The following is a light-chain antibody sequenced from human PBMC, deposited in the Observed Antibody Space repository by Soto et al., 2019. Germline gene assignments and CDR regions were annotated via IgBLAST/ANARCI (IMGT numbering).Light chain of an antibody. CDR2: DVN. V-gene: IGLV2-14*03. CDR1: SSDVGGYNY. CDR3: SSYTRSSTLVV. Sequence: QSVLTQPASVSGSPGQSITISCTGTSSDVGGYNYVSWYQQHPGKAPKLMIYDVNTRPSGVSNRFSGSKSGNTASLTISGLQAEDDADYYCSSYTRSSTLVVFGGGTKVTVL. J-gene: IGLJ2*01.